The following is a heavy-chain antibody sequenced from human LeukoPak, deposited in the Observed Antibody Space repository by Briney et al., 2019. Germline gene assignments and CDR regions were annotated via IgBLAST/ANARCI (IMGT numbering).Heavy chain of an antibody. D-gene: IGHD3-9*01. CDR1: GYTFTSYY. Sequence: GASVKISCKASGYTFTSYYMHWVRQAPGQGLEWMGIINPSGGSTSYAQKFQGRVTITTDESTSTAYMELSSLRSEDTAVYYCASHIYDITAFDIWGQGTMVTVSS. V-gene: IGHV1-46*01. CDR2: INPSGGST. CDR3: ASHIYDITAFDI. J-gene: IGHJ3*02.